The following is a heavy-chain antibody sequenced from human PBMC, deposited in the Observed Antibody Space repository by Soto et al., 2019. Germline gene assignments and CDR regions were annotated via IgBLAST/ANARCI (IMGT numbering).Heavy chain of an antibody. CDR2: IIPILGIA. Sequence: QVQLVQSGAEVKKPGSSVKDSCKASGGTFSSYTISWVRQAPGQGLEWMGRIIPILGIANYAQKFQGRVTITADKSTSTAYMELSSLRSEDTAVYYCASEDTAMVKGPPDYWGQGTLVTVSS. CDR1: GGTFSSYT. V-gene: IGHV1-69*02. CDR3: ASEDTAMVKGPPDY. D-gene: IGHD5-18*01. J-gene: IGHJ4*02.